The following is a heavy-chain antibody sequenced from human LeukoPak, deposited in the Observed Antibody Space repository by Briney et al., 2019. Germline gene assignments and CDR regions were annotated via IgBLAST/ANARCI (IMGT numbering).Heavy chain of an antibody. D-gene: IGHD3-10*01. Sequence: ASVKVSCKASGGTFSSYAISWVRQAPGQGLEWMGRIIPILGIANYAQKFQGRVTITTDKSTSTAYMELSSLRSEDTAVYYCARGTMVRGVMGNRYNWFDPWGQGTLVTVSS. CDR1: GGTFSSYA. V-gene: IGHV1-69*04. CDR3: ARGTMVRGVMGNRYNWFDP. CDR2: IIPILGIA. J-gene: IGHJ5*02.